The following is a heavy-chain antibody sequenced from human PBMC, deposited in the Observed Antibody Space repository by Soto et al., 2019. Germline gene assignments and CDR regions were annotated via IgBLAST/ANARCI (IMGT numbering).Heavy chain of an antibody. D-gene: IGHD6-13*01. CDR3: GRDLGYSSSWVFDY. J-gene: IGHJ4*02. CDR1: GGTFSSYA. CDR2: IIPIFGTA. V-gene: IGHV1-69*01. Sequence: QVQLVQSGAEVKKPGSSVKVSCKASGGTFSSYAISWVRQAPGQGLEWMGGIIPIFGTANYAQQFQGRVTITADEATSTPYIEMSSLRSEDTAVYYCGRDLGYSSSWVFDYWGQGPLVTVSS.